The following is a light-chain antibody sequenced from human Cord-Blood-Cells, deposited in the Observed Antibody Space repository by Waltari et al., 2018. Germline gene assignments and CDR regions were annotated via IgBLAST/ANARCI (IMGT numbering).Light chain of an antibody. CDR3: SSYAGSNNYV. V-gene: IGLV2-8*01. J-gene: IGLJ1*01. Sequence: QSALTQPPSASGSPGQSVTISCTGTSSDVGGYNYVSWYQQHPGKAPKLMIYEVSKRPPGVPDRFSGSKAGHTASLTVSGLQAEDEADYYCSSYAGSNNYVFGTGTKVTVL. CDR2: EVS. CDR1: SSDVGGYNY.